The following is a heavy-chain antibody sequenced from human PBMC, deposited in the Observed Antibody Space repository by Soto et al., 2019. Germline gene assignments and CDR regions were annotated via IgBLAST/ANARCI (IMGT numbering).Heavy chain of an antibody. J-gene: IGHJ4*02. CDR1: GGSISRAGYS. D-gene: IGHD2-21*02. Sequence: QLQLQESGSRLVKPSQTLSLTCAVSGGSISRAGYSWSWIRQSPGKGLEWIGYIYNSGSTFYNPSLKSRLPISVDSSKNQLSLQLTSLTAADTAVYYCATSRVVTTYFAYWGQGTLVTVSS. CDR3: ATSRVVTTYFAY. V-gene: IGHV4-30-2*06. CDR2: IYNSGST.